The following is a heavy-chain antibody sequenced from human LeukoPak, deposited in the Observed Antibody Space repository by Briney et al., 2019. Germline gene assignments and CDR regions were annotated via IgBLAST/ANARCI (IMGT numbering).Heavy chain of an antibody. V-gene: IGHV3-23*01. CDR3: AKDLGTNYYDSSGYYYVNAFDI. CDR1: GFSFSSYG. D-gene: IGHD3-22*01. CDR2: ISGSGGST. J-gene: IGHJ3*02. Sequence: GGSLRLSCAGSGFSFSSYGMSWVRQAPGKGLEWVSAISGSGGSTYYADSVKGRFTISRDNSKNTLYLQMNSLRAEDTAVYYCAKDLGTNYYDSSGYYYVNAFDIWGQGTMVTVSS.